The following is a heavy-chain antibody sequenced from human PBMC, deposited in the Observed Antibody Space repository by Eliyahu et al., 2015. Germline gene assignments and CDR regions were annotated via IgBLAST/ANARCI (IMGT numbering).Heavy chain of an antibody. CDR3: ARGPLRYFDWLNKIWFDP. J-gene: IGHJ5*02. Sequence: QVQLVQSGAEVXKPGAXVKVSCKASGYTXXSXXINWVRQATGQGLEWMGWMNPNSGXTGYAQKFQGRVTMTRNTSISXAYMELSSLRSEDTAVYYCARGPLRYFDWLNKIWFDPWGQGTLVTVSS. V-gene: IGHV1-8*01. CDR2: MNPNSGXT. CDR1: GYTXXSXX. D-gene: IGHD3-9*01.